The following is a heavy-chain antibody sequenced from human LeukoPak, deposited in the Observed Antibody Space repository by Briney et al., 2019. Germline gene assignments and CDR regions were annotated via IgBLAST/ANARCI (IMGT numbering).Heavy chain of an antibody. CDR2: IYYSGSA. V-gene: IGHV4-39*01. CDR3: ARYSSGWYTPMDV. D-gene: IGHD6-19*01. Sequence: PSETLSLTCTVSGGSISSSSYYWGWIRQPPGKGLEWIGSIYYSGSAYYNPSLKSRVTISVDTSKNQFSLKLSSVTAADTAVYYCARYSSGWYTPMDVWGKGTTVTISS. J-gene: IGHJ6*03. CDR1: GGSISSSSYY.